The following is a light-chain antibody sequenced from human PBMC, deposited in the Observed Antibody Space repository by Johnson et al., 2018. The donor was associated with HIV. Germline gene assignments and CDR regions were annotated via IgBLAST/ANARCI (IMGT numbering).Light chain of an antibody. CDR1: SSNIGNNY. CDR2: DNN. J-gene: IGLJ1*01. V-gene: IGLV1-51*01. CDR3: GTWDSSLSAGGANYV. Sequence: QSVLTQPPSVSAAPGQKVTISCSGSSSNIGNNYVSWYQQLPGTAPKLLIYDNNNRPSGIPDRFSGSKSGTSATLGITGLQTGDAADYYCGTWDSSLSAGGANYVFGTGTKVTVL.